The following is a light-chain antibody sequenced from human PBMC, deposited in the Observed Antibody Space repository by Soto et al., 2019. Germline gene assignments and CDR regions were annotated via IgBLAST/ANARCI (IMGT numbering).Light chain of an antibody. CDR1: QSISSW. J-gene: IGKJ1*01. CDR3: QQYNSYPWT. Sequence: DMQMTHSPSTLSASVGDRVTITCRASQSISSWLAWYQQKPGKAPKLLIYDASSLESGVPSRFSGSGSGTEFTLTISNLQPDDFATYYCQQYNSYPWTFGQGTKVDIK. V-gene: IGKV1-5*01. CDR2: DAS.